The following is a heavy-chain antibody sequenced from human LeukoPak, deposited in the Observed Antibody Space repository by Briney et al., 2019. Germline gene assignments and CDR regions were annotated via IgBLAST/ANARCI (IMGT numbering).Heavy chain of an antibody. D-gene: IGHD3-10*01. CDR3: ARHSSGSYYTY. J-gene: IGHJ4*02. V-gene: IGHV3-7*01. CDR1: GFTFSSSW. CDR2: IKQDGSDK. Sequence: GGSLTLSCAASGFTFSSSWMSWVRQAPGKGLEWVAHIKQDGSDKYYVDSVKGRSTISRDNAKNSLYLQLNSLGVEDTAMYYCARHSSGSYYTYWGQGTLVTVSS.